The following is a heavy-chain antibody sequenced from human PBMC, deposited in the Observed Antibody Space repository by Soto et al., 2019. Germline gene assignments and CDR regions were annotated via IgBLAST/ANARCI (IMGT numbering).Heavy chain of an antibody. Sequence: GGSMRLSCAASGFTFSNAWMNWVRQAPGKGLEWVGRIKSKTDGGTTDYAAPVKGRFTISRDDSKNTLYLQMNSLKTEDTAVYYCTTEAVGATPFDYWGQGTLVTVSS. CDR2: IKSKTDGGTT. D-gene: IGHD1-26*01. J-gene: IGHJ4*02. V-gene: IGHV3-15*07. CDR1: GFTFSNAW. CDR3: TTEAVGATPFDY.